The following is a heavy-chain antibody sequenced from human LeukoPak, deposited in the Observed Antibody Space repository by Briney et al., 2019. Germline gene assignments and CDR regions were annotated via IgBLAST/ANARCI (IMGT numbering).Heavy chain of an antibody. CDR3: ARGYSYGPASY. D-gene: IGHD5-18*01. V-gene: IGHV1-8*01. CDR2: TNPNSGNT. J-gene: IGHJ4*02. Sequence: ASVKVSFKASGYTFTSYDFNWVRQATAQGLEWMGWTNPNSGNTGYAQKFQGRVTMTRNTSISTAYMELSSLRSEDTAVYYCARGYSYGPASYWGQGTLVTVSS. CDR1: GYTFTSYD.